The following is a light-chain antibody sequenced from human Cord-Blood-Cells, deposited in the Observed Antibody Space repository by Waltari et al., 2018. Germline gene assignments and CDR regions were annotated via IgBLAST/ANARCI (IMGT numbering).Light chain of an antibody. Sequence: QSALTQPASVSGSPGQSITISCTGTSSDVGGYNYVSWYQQHPGKAPKLMIYDVSNRRSGVSNRFSGSKSGNTASLTICGRQAEDEADYYCSSYTSSSTLVFGTGTKVTVL. V-gene: IGLV2-14*01. CDR1: SSDVGGYNY. CDR2: DVS. J-gene: IGLJ1*01. CDR3: SSYTSSSTLV.